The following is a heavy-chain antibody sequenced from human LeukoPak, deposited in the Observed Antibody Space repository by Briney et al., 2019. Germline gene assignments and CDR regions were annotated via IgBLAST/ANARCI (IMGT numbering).Heavy chain of an antibody. CDR1: GGTFSSYA. Sequence: SVKVSRKASGGTFSSYAISWVRQAPGQGLEWMGRIIPIFGTANYAQKFQGRVTITTDESTSTAYMELSSLRSEDTAVYYCARDLQGEADYWGQGTLVTVSS. J-gene: IGHJ4*02. V-gene: IGHV1-69*05. CDR3: ARDLQGEADY. CDR2: IIPIFGTA.